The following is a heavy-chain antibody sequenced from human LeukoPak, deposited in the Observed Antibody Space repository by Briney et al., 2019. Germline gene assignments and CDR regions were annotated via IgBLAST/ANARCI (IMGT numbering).Heavy chain of an antibody. Sequence: ASVKVSCKASGYTFSSYGISWVRQAPGQGLEWMGWISGYNGNTKYAQKLQGRVTMTTDTSTTTAYMELRSLRSDDTAVYYCTRDRPYCSGGRCNDKGDYWGQGTLVTVSS. D-gene: IGHD2-15*01. J-gene: IGHJ4*02. CDR1: GYTFSSYG. CDR2: ISGYNGNT. CDR3: TRDRPYCSGGRCNDKGDY. V-gene: IGHV1-18*01.